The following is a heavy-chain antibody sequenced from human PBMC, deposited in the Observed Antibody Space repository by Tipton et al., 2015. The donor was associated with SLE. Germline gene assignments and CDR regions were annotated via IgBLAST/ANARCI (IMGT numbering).Heavy chain of an antibody. J-gene: IGHJ4*02. D-gene: IGHD3-22*01. CDR1: GGSISSGDYY. V-gene: IGHV4-30-4*01. CDR3: ARGFSVWIYDSSGPFDY. Sequence: TLSLTCTVSGGSISSGDYYWSWIRRPPGKGLEWIGYIYYSGSTYYNPSLKSRVTISVDTSKNQFSLKLSSVTAADTAVYYCARGFSVWIYDSSGPFDYWGQGTLVTVSS. CDR2: IYYSGST.